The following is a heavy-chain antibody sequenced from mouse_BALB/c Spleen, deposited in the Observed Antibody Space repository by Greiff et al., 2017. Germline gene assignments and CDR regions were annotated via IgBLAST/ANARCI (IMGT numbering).Heavy chain of an antibody. Sequence: ESGPGLVKPSQSLSLTCTVTGYSITSDYAWNWIRQFPGNKLEWMGYISYSGSTSYNPSLKSRISITRDTSKNQFFLQLNSVTTEDTATYYCARGTHYRFYFDYWGQGTTLTVSS. CDR2: ISYSGST. J-gene: IGHJ2*01. D-gene: IGHD2-14*01. CDR1: GYSITSDYA. CDR3: ARGTHYRFYFDY. V-gene: IGHV3-2*02.